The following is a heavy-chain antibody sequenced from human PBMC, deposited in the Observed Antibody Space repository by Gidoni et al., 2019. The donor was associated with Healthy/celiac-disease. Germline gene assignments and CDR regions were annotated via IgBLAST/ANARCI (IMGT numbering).Heavy chain of an antibody. J-gene: IGHJ4*02. CDR1: GFTFSSYG. Sequence: QVQLVESGGGVVQPGRSLRLSCAASGFTFSSYGMHWVRQAPGKGLEWVAVIWYDGSNKYYADSVKGRFTISRDNSKNTLYLQMNSLRAEDTAVYYCARETGTTSCFDYWGQGTLVTVSS. D-gene: IGHD1-7*01. V-gene: IGHV3-33*01. CDR3: ARETGTTSCFDY. CDR2: IWYDGSNK.